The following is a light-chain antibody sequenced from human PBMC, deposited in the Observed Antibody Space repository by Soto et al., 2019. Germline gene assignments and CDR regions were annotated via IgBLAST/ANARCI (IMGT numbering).Light chain of an antibody. V-gene: IGKV3-20*01. CDR1: QSVSSY. Sequence: EIVLTHSPGTLSLSPWEIATLSCRASQSVSSYLAWYQQKPGQAPRLLFYGASNRATAIPDRFSGSGFGTDFTLTITRLEPEDFAVYYCQQYGDSPQTFGPGTKVDIK. CDR3: QQYGDSPQT. CDR2: GAS. J-gene: IGKJ1*01.